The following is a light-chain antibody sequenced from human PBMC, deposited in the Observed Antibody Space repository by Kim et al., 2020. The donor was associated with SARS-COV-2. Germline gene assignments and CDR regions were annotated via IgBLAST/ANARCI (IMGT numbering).Light chain of an antibody. CDR1: TGTVTSGHY. CDR3: LLSSSGGVRV. CDR2: DTN. J-gene: IGLJ3*02. V-gene: IGLV7-46*01. Sequence: QAVVTQEPSLTVSPGGTVTLTCESSTGTVTSGHYPYWFQQRPGQAPRTLIYDTNRKHSWTPARFSGSLLGGEAALTLSGAQPDDEADYYCLLSSSGGVRVFGGGTQLTVL.